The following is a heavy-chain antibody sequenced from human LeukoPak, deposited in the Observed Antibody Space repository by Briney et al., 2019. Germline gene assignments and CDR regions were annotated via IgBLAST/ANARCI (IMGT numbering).Heavy chain of an antibody. CDR2: IISVGSST. CDR3: ARGPGAFDI. Sequence: GGSLRPSCVAPGFMFSSYWMNWVRKAPGKGLVWVSRIISVGSSTSYADSVKGRFTISRDNAKNTLFLQMNSLRAEDTAVYYCARGPGAFDIWGQGTMVSVSS. V-gene: IGHV3-74*01. D-gene: IGHD2-2*01. CDR1: GFMFSSYW. J-gene: IGHJ3*02.